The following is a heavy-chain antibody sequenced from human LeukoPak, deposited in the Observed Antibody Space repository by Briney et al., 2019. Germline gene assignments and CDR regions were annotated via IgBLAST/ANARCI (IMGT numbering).Heavy chain of an antibody. CDR1: GGSISSGGYY. V-gene: IGHV4-31*03. Sequence: SETLSLTCTISGGSISSGGYYWSWIRQHPGKGLEWIGYIYYSGSTYFNPSLKNRLAISVDTSQNQLSLKLTSVTPADTAVYYCSGRTGYKSSWGYYYFGMDVWGQGTAVTVSS. CDR3: SGRTGYKSSWGYYYFGMDV. J-gene: IGHJ6*02. CDR2: IYYSGST. D-gene: IGHD6-13*01.